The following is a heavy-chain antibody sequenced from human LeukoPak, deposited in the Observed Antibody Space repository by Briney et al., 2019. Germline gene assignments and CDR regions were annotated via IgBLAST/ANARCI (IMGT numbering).Heavy chain of an antibody. J-gene: IGHJ4*02. D-gene: IGHD2-2*02. CDR2: ISWNSGNI. Sequence: GGSLTLSCAASGFTFGDYAMHWVRQAPGKGLEWVSGISWNSGNIGYADSVKGRFTISRDNAKNSLYLQMNSLRAEDTALYYCTKGYCISTSCFTDYWGQGTLVTVSS. V-gene: IGHV3-9*01. CDR1: GFTFGDYA. CDR3: TKGYCISTSCFTDY.